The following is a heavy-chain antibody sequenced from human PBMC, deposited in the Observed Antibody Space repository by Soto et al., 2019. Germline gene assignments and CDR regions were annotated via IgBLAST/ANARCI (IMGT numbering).Heavy chain of an antibody. Sequence: QVQLQESGPGLVKPSQTLSLTCTVSGGSISSGGYYWSWIRQHPGKGLEWIGYTCYRGSTHENPSPKCGVTISVDTSQNPFSLKLSSVSPADTAVYYCARAWGGDFDYWCQGTLVTVSS. D-gene: IGHD3-16*01. CDR2: TCYRGST. J-gene: IGHJ4*02. CDR1: GGSISSGGYY. CDR3: ARAWGGDFDY. V-gene: IGHV4-31*03.